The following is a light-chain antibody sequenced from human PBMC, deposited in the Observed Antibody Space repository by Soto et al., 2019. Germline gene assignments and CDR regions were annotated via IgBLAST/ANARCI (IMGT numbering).Light chain of an antibody. CDR2: AAS. Sequence: DIQMTQSPSSLSASVGDRVTITCRASQSISNYLNWYHQKPGKAPKLLIYAASSLQRGVPARFSGSGSGTDFTLTISSLQPEDFAPYYCHQSFSSPRTFVQGTKVEVK. J-gene: IGKJ1*01. CDR1: QSISNY. V-gene: IGKV1-39*01. CDR3: HQSFSSPRT.